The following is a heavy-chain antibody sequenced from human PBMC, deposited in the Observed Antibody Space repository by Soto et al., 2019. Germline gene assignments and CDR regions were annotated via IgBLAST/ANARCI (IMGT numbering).Heavy chain of an antibody. D-gene: IGHD3-16*02. Sequence: GGSLRLSCAASGFTFSSYGMHWVRQAPGKGLEWVAVISYDGSNKYYADSVKGRFTISRDNSKNTLYLQMNSLRAEDTAVYYCAKSVYNYDYVWGSYRPAYYYYGMDVWAQGTTVTVSS. CDR2: ISYDGSNK. CDR3: AKSVYNYDYVWGSYRPAYYYYGMDV. CDR1: GFTFSSYG. J-gene: IGHJ6*02. V-gene: IGHV3-30*18.